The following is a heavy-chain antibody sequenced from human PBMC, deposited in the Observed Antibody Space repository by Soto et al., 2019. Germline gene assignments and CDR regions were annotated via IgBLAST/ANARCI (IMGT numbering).Heavy chain of an antibody. CDR3: ARAPRYAQLLALGGYWYFDL. Sequence: EEQLLESGGDLVQPGGSLRLSCAASEFTFNNFAMSWVRQAPGKGLEWVSTISSSGGSTYYADSVKGRFTTSRDNFTSTLVLQMGSLRVEDTAVYYCARAPRYAQLLALGGYWYFDLWGRGTLVTVSS. V-gene: IGHV3-23*01. D-gene: IGHD6-19*01. CDR1: EFTFNNFA. J-gene: IGHJ2*01. CDR2: ISSSGGST.